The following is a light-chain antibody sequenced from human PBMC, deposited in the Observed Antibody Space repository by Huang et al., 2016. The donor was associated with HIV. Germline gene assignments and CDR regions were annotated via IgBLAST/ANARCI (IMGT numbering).Light chain of an antibody. J-gene: IGKJ1*01. V-gene: IGKV2-28*01. Sequence: DIVMTQSPLSLSVSPGEPASISCRSSQRLLHRNGYNYLDWYLQKPGRSPQLMIYLGSNRASGVPDRFNGSGSGTDFTLKINRVEAADVGVYYCMQALQTPRTFGQGTKVEI. CDR3: MQALQTPRT. CDR2: LGS. CDR1: QRLLHRNGYNY.